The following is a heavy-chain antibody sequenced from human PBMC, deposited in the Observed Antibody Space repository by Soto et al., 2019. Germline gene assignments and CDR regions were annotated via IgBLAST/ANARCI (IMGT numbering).Heavy chain of an antibody. V-gene: IGHV3-21*01. CDR1: GFTFSSYS. Sequence: GGSLRLSCAASGFTFSSYSMNWVRQAPGKGLEWVSSISSSSSYIYYADSVKGRFTISRDNAKNSLYLQMNSLRAEDTAVYYCERVEVNDSGDYHFDYWGQGTLVTVSS. CDR3: ERVEVNDSGDYHFDY. CDR2: ISSSSSYI. D-gene: IGHD4-17*01. J-gene: IGHJ4*02.